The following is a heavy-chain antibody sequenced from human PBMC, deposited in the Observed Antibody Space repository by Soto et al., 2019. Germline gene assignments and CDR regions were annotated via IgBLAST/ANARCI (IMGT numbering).Heavy chain of an antibody. J-gene: IGHJ3*02. CDR3: AKFVNTIFGVHDAFDI. D-gene: IGHD3-3*01. CDR1: GFTFSSYA. V-gene: IGHV3-23*01. Sequence: GGSLRLSCAASGFTFSSYAMSWVRQAPGKGLEWVSAISGSGGSTYYADPVKGRFTISRDNSKNTLYLQMNSLRAEDTAVYYCAKFVNTIFGVHDAFDIWGQGTMVTVSS. CDR2: ISGSGGST.